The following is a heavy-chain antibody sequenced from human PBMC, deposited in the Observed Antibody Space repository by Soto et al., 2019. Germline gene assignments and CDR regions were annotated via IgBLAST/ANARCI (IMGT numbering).Heavy chain of an antibody. CDR1: GGTFKSYA. V-gene: IGHV1-69*01. CDR3: KRTRTVYSTVLHNSSAKHV. J-gene: IGHJ6*02. CDR2: FIPMFGTA. Sequence: QVQLVQSGAEVKKPGSSVKVSCKVSGGTFKSYAISWLRQAPGQGLEWMGGFIPMFGTASYAQKFQGRVATIANEFTSRTNMETSKLRTKDTAMFIYKRTRTVYSTVLHNSSAKHVWGQGTTVT. D-gene: IGHD2-8*01.